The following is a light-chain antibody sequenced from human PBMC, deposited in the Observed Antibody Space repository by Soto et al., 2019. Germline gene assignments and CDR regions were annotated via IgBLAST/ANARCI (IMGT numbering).Light chain of an antibody. J-gene: IGLJ2*01. CDR3: SSYTRTSTLVV. CDR1: SSDVGGYNY. V-gene: IGLV2-14*01. CDR2: DVT. Sequence: QSALTQPASVSGSPGQSITISCTGTSSDVGGYNYVSWYQQHPGKAPKLMIYDVTSRPSGVSHRFSGSKHDNMASLTISGLQAEDEADYYCSSYTRTSTLVVFGGGTKLTVL.